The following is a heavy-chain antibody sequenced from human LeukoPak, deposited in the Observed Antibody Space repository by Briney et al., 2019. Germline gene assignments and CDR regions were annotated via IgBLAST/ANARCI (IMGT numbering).Heavy chain of an antibody. CDR3: ARDHISYYYDSSGSPKDY. CDR1: GFTVSSNY. D-gene: IGHD3-22*01. CDR2: IYSGGST. V-gene: IGHV3-53*01. J-gene: IGHJ4*02. Sequence: GGSLRLSCAASGFTVSSNYMSWVRQAPGKGLEWVSSIYSGGSTYYADSVKGRFTISRDNSKNSVYLQMNSLRAEDTAVYYCARDHISYYYDSSGSPKDYWGQGTLVTVSS.